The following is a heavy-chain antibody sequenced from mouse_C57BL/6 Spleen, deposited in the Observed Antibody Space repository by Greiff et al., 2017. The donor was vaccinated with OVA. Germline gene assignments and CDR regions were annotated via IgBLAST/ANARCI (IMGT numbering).Heavy chain of an antibody. V-gene: IGHV5-17*01. J-gene: IGHJ4*01. CDR1: GFTFSDYG. Sequence: EVHLVESGGGLVKPGGSLKLSCAASGFTFSDYGMHWVRQAPEKGLEWVAYISSGSSTIYYADTVKGRFTISRDNAKNTLFLQMTSLRSEDTAMYYCARGVHDDYDGRHYAMDYWGQGTSVTVSS. D-gene: IGHD2-4*01. CDR3: ARGVHDDYDGRHYAMDY. CDR2: ISSGSSTI.